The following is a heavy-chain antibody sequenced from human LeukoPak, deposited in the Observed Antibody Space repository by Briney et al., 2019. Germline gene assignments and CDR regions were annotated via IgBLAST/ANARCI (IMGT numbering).Heavy chain of an antibody. J-gene: IGHJ6*02. CDR3: ARNYDFWSGYYTGYYGMGV. V-gene: IGHV1-46*01. D-gene: IGHD3-3*01. Sequence: ASVTVSCKASGYTFTRYHMHWVRQAPGQGLEWMGIINPSGGSTIYVQKFQGRVTMTRDTSTSTVYMELSSLRSEDTAVYYCARNYDFWSGYYTGYYGMGVWGQGATVTVSS. CDR1: GYTFTRYH. CDR2: INPSGGST.